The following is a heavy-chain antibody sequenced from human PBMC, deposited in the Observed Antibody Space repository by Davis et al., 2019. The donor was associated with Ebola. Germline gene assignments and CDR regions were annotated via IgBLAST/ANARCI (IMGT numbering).Heavy chain of an antibody. Sequence: SGPTLVKPTETLTLTCTVSGFSLSDDRTGVSWIRQSPGKALEWLAHMFTNADKSYSTSLRSRLTISRDTSKNQVVLTMTNMDPVDTATYYCARTPSAWTAWGIDSWGQGTLVTVSS. J-gene: IGHJ4*02. V-gene: IGHV2-26*01. CDR2: MFTNADK. CDR3: ARTPSAWTAWGIDS. D-gene: IGHD7-27*01. CDR1: GFSLSDDRTG.